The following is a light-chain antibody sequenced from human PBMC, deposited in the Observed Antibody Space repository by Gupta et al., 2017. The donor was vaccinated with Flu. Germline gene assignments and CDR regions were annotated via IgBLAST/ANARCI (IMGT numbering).Light chain of an antibody. J-gene: IGLJ2*01. CDR3: SSYTSSSTLVV. Sequence: ITISCTGTSSDVGGYNYVSWYQQHPGQAPKLMIYDVSNRPSGVSNRFSGSKSGNTASLTISGLQAEDEADYYCSSYTSSSTLVVFGGGTKLTVL. CDR2: DVS. V-gene: IGLV2-14*04. CDR1: SSDVGGYNY.